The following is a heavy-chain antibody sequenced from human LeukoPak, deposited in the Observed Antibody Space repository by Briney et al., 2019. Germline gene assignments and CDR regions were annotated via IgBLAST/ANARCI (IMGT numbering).Heavy chain of an antibody. V-gene: IGHV3-53*01. J-gene: IGHJ3*02. D-gene: IGHD3-22*01. CDR1: GFTVSNNY. CDR3: ARDSRQDYYDSSGYLWFAFDI. CDR2: IYSGGST. Sequence: GGSLRLSCAASGFTVSNNYMSWVRQAPGKGLEWGSVIYSGGSTYYADSVKGRFTSSRDNSKNTLYLQMNSLRAEDTAVYYCARDSRQDYYDSSGYLWFAFDIWGQGKIVSVSS.